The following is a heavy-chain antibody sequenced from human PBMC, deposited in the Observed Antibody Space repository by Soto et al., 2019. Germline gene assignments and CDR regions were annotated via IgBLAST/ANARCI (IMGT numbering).Heavy chain of an antibody. CDR2: ISGSGDIT. J-gene: IGHJ6*03. CDR1: GFTFSSYG. CDR3: ARGGVYQLLIPNYSYYMDV. D-gene: IGHD2-2*01. V-gene: IGHV3-23*01. Sequence: PGGSLRLSCAASGFTFSSYGMSWVRQAPGKGLDWVSSISGSGDITYYADSVKGRFTISRDNSKNTLYLQMNSLRADDTAVFYCARGGVYQLLIPNYSYYMDVWGTGTTVTVSS.